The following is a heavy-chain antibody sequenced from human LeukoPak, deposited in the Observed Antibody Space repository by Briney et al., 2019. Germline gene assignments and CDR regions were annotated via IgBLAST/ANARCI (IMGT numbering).Heavy chain of an antibody. CDR3: ARVAVAGTRAFDI. Sequence: GGSLRLSCAASGFTFSDYEMTWVRQAPGKGLEWVSSISSSSSYIYYADSVKGRFTISRDNAKNSLYLQMNSLRAEDTAVYYCARVAVAGTRAFDIWGQGTMVTVSS. CDR2: ISSSSSYI. CDR1: GFTFSDYE. D-gene: IGHD6-19*01. V-gene: IGHV3-21*01. J-gene: IGHJ3*02.